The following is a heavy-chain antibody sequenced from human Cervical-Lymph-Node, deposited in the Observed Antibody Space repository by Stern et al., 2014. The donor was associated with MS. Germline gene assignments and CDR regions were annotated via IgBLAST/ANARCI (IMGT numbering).Heavy chain of an antibody. J-gene: IGHJ4*02. V-gene: IGHV3-30*18. D-gene: IGHD6-19*01. CDR2: ISYDGSNK. CDR1: GFTFSSYG. CDR3: AKAGAIAVAGTGFDY. Sequence: VQLVESGGGVVQPGRSLRLSCAASGFTFSSYGMHWVRQAPGKGLEWVAVISYDGSNKYYADSVNGRFPISRDNSKNTLYLQMNSLRAEDTAVYYCAKAGAIAVAGTGFDYWGQGTLVTVSS.